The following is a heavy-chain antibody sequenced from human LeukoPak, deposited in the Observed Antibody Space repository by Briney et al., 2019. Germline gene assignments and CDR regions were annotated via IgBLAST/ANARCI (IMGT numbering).Heavy chain of an antibody. D-gene: IGHD3-10*01. V-gene: IGHV3-7*03. CDR3: ARGSPMLRGRPFDY. CDR1: GFSFSSYW. Sequence: GGSLRLSCEGSGFSFSSYWMTWVRQLPGKGPEWVANIRQDESERYFADSVKGRFTISRDNSKNTLYLQMNSLRAEDTAVYYCARGSPMLRGRPFDYWGQGTLVTVSS. CDR2: IRQDESER. J-gene: IGHJ4*02.